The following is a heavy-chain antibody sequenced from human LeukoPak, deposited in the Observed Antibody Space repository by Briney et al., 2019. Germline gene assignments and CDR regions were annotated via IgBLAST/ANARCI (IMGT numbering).Heavy chain of an antibody. J-gene: IGHJ5*02. D-gene: IGHD6-13*01. CDR2: ISYSGGT. CDR3: ARGPRASGVAAAGTFAGTNWFDP. CDR1: GGSISTGGYY. V-gene: IGHV4-30-4*01. Sequence: SETLSLTCTVAGGSISTGGYYWSWIRQPPGKGLEWIGYISYSGGTYYNPSLKSRVSMSVDTSKSQFSLKMSSVTAADTAVYYCARGPRASGVAAAGTFAGTNWFDPWGQGTLVTVSS.